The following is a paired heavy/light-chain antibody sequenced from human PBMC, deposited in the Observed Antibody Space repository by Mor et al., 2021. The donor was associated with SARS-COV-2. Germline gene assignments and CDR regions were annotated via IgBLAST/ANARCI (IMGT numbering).Light chain of an antibody. Sequence: DIVMTQSPLSLPVTPGEPASISCRSSQSLLHSNGYNYLDWYLQKPGQSPQLLIYLGSNRASGVPDRFSGSGSGTDFTLKISRVEAEDVGVYYCMQALQTPSFGGGTKVEIK. V-gene: IGKV2-28*01. CDR1: QSLLHSNGYNY. CDR3: MQALQTPS. CDR2: LGS. J-gene: IGKJ4*01.
Heavy chain of an antibody. Sequence: QVQLVQSGAEVKKPGASVKVSCKASGYTFTSYGISWVRQAPGQGLEWMGWISAYNGNTNYAQKLQGRVTMTTDTSTSTAYMELRSLRSDDTAVYYCARGATYYDFWSGHNYGMDVWGQGTTVTVSS. J-gene: IGHJ6*02. D-gene: IGHD3-3*01. CDR3: ARGATYYDFWSGHNYGMDV. CDR1: GYTFTSYG. V-gene: IGHV1-18*01. CDR2: ISAYNGNT.